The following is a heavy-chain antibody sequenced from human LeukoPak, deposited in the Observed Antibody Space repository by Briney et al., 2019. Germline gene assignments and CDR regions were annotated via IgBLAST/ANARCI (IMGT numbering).Heavy chain of an antibody. CDR2: IYTSGST. V-gene: IGHV4-4*07. CDR1: GGSISSHH. CDR3: ARDSGLYYDFWSGSLPPNWFDP. Sequence: PSETLSLTCTVSGGSISSHHWSWIRQPAGKGLVWIGRIYTSGSTNYNPSLKSRVTMSVDTSKNQFSLKLSSVTAADTAVYYCARDSGLYYDFWSGSLPPNWFDPWGQGTLVTVSS. J-gene: IGHJ5*02. D-gene: IGHD3-3*01.